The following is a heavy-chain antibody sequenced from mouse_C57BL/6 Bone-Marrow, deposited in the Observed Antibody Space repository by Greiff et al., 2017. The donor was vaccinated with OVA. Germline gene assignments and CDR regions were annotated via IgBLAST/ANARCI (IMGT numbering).Heavy chain of an antibody. CDR1: GYTFTSYW. V-gene: IGHV1-53*01. D-gene: IGHD2-3*01. CDR2: INPRNGGT. Sequence: QVQLQQPGTELVKPGASVKLSCKASGYTFTSYWMHWVKQRPGQGLEWIGTINPRNGGTNYNEPFKSKATLTVDKSSSTAYMQLSSLTSEDAAVYDCAREGMGWPPRGFYWGQGTSVTVSS. J-gene: IGHJ4*01. CDR3: AREGMGWPPRGFY.